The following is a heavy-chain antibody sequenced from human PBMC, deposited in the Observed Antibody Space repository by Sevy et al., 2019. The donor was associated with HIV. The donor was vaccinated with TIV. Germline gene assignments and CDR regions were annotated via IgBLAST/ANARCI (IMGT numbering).Heavy chain of an antibody. Sequence: GGSLRLSCAASGFTVSSNYMSWVRQAPGKGLEWVSVIYSGGSTYYADSVKGRFTISRDNSKNTLDLQMNSLRAEDTAVYYCARDGGGTYCGGDCYSVDYYYGMDVWGQGTTVTVSS. CDR1: GFTVSSNY. CDR2: IYSGGST. V-gene: IGHV3-53*01. J-gene: IGHJ6*02. CDR3: ARDGGGTYCGGDCYSVDYYYGMDV. D-gene: IGHD2-21*02.